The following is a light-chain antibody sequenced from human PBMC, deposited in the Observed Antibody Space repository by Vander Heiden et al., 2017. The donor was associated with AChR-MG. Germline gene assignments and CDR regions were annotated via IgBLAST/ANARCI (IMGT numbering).Light chain of an antibody. J-gene: IGLJ2*01. V-gene: IGLV1-40*01. CDR2: GNS. CDR1: SSDIGAGYN. CDR3: QSYDSSLSGSGV. Sequence: SVMTQPPPVSRAPGQRVTVSCTGRSSDIGAGYNVHWYQQLPGTAPKLLIYGNSNRPSGVPDRFSGSKSGTSASLAITGLQAEDEANYYCQSYDSSLSGSGVFGGGTKLTVL.